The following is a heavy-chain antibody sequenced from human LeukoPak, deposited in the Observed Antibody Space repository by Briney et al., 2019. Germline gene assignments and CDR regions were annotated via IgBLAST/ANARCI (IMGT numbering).Heavy chain of an antibody. Sequence: PSETLSLTCTVSGGSISSGSYYWSWIRQPAGKGLEWIGRIYTSGSTNYNPSLKSRVTISVDTSKNQFSLKLSSVTAADTAVYYCARAPTLLLFDYWGQGTLVTVSS. V-gene: IGHV4-61*02. D-gene: IGHD2-15*01. J-gene: IGHJ4*02. CDR1: GGSISSGSYY. CDR2: IYTSGST. CDR3: ARAPTLLLFDY.